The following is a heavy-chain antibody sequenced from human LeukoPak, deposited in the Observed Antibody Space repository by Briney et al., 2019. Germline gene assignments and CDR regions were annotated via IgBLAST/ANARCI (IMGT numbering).Heavy chain of an antibody. D-gene: IGHD5-18*01. CDR1: GFTFSSHA. V-gene: IGHV3-30*03. Sequence: GGSLRLSCAASGFTFSSHAMHWVRQAPGKGLEWVAVISKDGSNKYYADSVKGRFTISRDNSKNTLYLQMNSLRAEDTAVYYCARDRGYNWMAGNDYWGQGTLVTVSS. J-gene: IGHJ4*02. CDR2: ISKDGSNK. CDR3: ARDRGYNWMAGNDY.